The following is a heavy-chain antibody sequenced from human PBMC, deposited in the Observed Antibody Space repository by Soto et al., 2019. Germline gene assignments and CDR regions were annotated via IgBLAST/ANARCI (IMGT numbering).Heavy chain of an antibody. Sequence: QITLKESGPTLVKPTETLTLTCTFSGFSLTSLGETVGWIRQPPGKALEWLALIYWDEDDHYSPSLESRLAIPKDDSKNQVVLTLNNMDPVDTATYYCEHTHLVRRAYYWGQGTLVTVPS. CDR2: IYWDEDD. CDR3: EHTHLVRRAYY. CDR1: GFSLTSLGET. J-gene: IGHJ4*02. V-gene: IGHV2-5*02.